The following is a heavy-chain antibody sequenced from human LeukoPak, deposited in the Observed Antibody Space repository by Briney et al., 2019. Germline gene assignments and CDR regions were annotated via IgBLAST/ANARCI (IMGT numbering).Heavy chain of an antibody. CDR1: GVSISGGSYY. CDR2: IYTSGST. D-gene: IGHD6-13*01. Sequence: PSETLSLTCTVSGVSISGGSYYWIWIRQPAGKGLEWIGRIYTSGSTNYNPSLKSRVTISVDTSKHQFSLKLTPVTPGDTAVYYCARSPGAAAGTGFDPWGQGTLVTVSS. CDR3: ARSPGAAAGTGFDP. V-gene: IGHV4-61*02. J-gene: IGHJ5*02.